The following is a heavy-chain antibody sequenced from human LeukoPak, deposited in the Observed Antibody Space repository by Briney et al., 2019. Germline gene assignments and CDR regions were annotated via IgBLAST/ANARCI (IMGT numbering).Heavy chain of an antibody. CDR1: GFTFNNYE. V-gene: IGHV3-48*03. J-gene: IGHJ4*02. Sequence: GGTLRLSCAASGFTFNNYEMNWVRQAPGKGLEWVSYISSSGSTIYYADSVKGRFTISRDNAKNSLYLQMNSLRAEDTAVYYCARGDYGGDYFDYWGQGTLVTVSS. CDR2: ISSSGSTI. CDR3: ARGDYGGDYFDY. D-gene: IGHD4-23*01.